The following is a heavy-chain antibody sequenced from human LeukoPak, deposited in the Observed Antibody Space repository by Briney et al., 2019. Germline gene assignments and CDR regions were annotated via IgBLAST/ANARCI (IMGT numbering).Heavy chain of an antibody. Sequence: SETLSLTCTVSGGSISSGDYYWTWIRQHPGKGLEWIGYIYHSGSTYYNPSLKSRVSISVDRSKNQFSLKLSSVTAADTAVYYCARDHTFGEYAFDIWGQGTMVTVSS. CDR3: ARDHTFGEYAFDI. CDR2: IYHSGST. J-gene: IGHJ3*02. D-gene: IGHD3-16*01. CDR1: GGSISSGDYY. V-gene: IGHV4-30-2*01.